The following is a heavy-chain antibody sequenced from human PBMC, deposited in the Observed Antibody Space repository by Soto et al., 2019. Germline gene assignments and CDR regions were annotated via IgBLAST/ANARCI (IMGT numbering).Heavy chain of an antibody. CDR1: GFTFSSYW. V-gene: IGHV3-74*01. CDR2: INSDGSST. CDR3: ASPPGGRGYYYMDV. J-gene: IGHJ6*03. D-gene: IGHD3-10*01. Sequence: GGSLRLSCAASGFTFSSYWMHWVRQAPGKGLVWVSRINSDGSSTSYADSVKGRFTISRDNAKNTLYLQMNSLRAEDTAVYYCASPPGGRGYYYMDVWGKGTTVTVSS.